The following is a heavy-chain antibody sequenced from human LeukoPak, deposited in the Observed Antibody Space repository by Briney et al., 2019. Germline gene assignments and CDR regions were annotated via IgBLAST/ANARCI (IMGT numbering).Heavy chain of an antibody. V-gene: IGHV3-73*01. CDR3: SSNGRFLEWLVKSGYHYSYGMDV. CDR1: GFTYSDFT. CDR2: IRTKDDSYAT. Sequence: GGSLRLSCAASGFTYSDFTIYWVHQAYGKGLESVGRIRTKDDSYATAYDVSVRGRFTISRDDSRNTAYRQMNSLKSEDTALYYCSSNGRFLEWLVKSGYHYSYGMDVWGQGTAVTVSS. D-gene: IGHD3-3*01. J-gene: IGHJ6*02.